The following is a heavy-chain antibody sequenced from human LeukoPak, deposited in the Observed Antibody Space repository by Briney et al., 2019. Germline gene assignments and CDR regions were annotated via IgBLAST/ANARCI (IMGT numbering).Heavy chain of an antibody. CDR2: INTNTGNP. CDR3: ARSIGAAGYMDV. V-gene: IGHV7-4-1*02. CDR1: VHTFTSYA. D-gene: IGHD6-13*01. Sequence: ASVNVSCKSSVHTFTSYAMNWVRQAPGQGFEWMGWINTNTGNPTYAQGFTGRFVFSLDTSVSTAYLQISSLKAEDTAVYYCARSIGAAGYMDVWGKGTTVTVSS. J-gene: IGHJ6*03.